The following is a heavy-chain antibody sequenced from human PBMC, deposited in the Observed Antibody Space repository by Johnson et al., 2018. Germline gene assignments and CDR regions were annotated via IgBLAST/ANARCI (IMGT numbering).Heavy chain of an antibody. V-gene: IGHV3-21*06. CDR3: ARPTESGSAGAWHI. CDR1: GFTFSSYN. J-gene: IGHJ3*02. Sequence: VQLVESGGGLVKPGGSPRLSCEGSGFTFSSYNMNWVRQPPGKGLEWVSSISGSSNYFYYADSVKGRFTISRDNAKNSLYLQMNSLRAEDTAVYYCARPTESGSAGAWHIWGQGTMVTVSS. CDR2: ISGSSNYF. D-gene: IGHD1-26*01.